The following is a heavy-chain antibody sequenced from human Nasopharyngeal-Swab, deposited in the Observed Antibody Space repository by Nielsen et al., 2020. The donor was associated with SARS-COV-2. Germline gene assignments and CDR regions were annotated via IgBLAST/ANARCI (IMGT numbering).Heavy chain of an antibody. D-gene: IGHD2-2*01. V-gene: IGHV3-30-3*01. CDR2: ISYDGSNK. CDR3: ARDLHPARHCSSTSCYDALGY. J-gene: IGHJ4*02. Sequence: VRQAPGKGLEWVAVISYDGSNKYYADPVKGRFTISRDNSKNTLYLQMNSLRAEDTAVYYCARDLHPARHCSSTSCYDALGYWGQGTLVTVSS.